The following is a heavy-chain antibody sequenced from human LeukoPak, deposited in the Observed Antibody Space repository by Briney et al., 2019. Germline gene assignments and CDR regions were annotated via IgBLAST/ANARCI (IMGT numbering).Heavy chain of an antibody. D-gene: IGHD3-10*01. CDR2: MNEDGSGR. J-gene: IGHJ5*02. CDR1: GFTFTSAW. CDR3: AAWFGESVP. Sequence: GGSLRLSCAASGFTFTSAWMSWLRQTPEKGLEWVAHMNEDGSGRFYVDSAKGRFTISRDDTQNSVYLQMNRLRVEDTAVYYCAAWFGESVPWGQGTLVTVSS. V-gene: IGHV3-7*01.